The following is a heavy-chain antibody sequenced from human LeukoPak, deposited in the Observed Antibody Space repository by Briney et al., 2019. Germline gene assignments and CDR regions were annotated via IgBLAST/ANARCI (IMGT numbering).Heavy chain of an antibody. CDR2: VSYDGSNG. CDR3: ARDGIARGSGSFLGN. CDR1: GFTFNNYA. D-gene: IGHD1-26*01. Sequence: GGSLRLSCAASGFTFNNYAMHWVRQAPGKGLEWVSLVSYDGSNGYYADSVKGRFTISRDNSKNTLYLQMNSLRAEDTALYYCARDGIARGSGSFLGNWGQGTLVTVSS. V-gene: IGHV3-30*04. J-gene: IGHJ4*02.